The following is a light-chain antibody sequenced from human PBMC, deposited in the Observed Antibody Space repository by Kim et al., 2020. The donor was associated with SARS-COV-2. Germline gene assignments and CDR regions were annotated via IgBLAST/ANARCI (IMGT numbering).Light chain of an antibody. J-gene: IGLJ2*01. CDR2: RNN. CDR1: SSNIGTNY. V-gene: IGLV1-47*01. Sequence: GQRVTIACAGSSSNIGTNYVDWYQQLPGTAPKLLIYRNNQRPSGVPDRFSASKAGTAASLAISGLRSEDEADYYCAAWDDSLSVLLFGGGTQLTVL. CDR3: AAWDDSLSVLL.